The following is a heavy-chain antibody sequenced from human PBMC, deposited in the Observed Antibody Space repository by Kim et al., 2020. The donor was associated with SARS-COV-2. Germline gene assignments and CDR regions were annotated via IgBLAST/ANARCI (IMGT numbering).Heavy chain of an antibody. V-gene: IGHV3-64*01. Sequence: ANSVKGRFTISRDNSKNTLYLQMGSLRAEDMAVYYCARAKSRYSSGCFDYWGQGTLVTVSS. D-gene: IGHD6-19*01. J-gene: IGHJ4*02. CDR3: ARAKSRYSSGCFDY.